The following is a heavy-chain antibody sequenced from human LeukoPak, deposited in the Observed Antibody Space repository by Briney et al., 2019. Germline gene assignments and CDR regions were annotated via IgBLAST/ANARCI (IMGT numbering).Heavy chain of an antibody. J-gene: IGHJ3*02. CDR3: ARPLRGGFFSGGRCYPDTFDI. CDR2: IYPGDYDT. CDR1: GYSFTSYW. Sequence: GESLRLSCKGSGYSFTSYWIGWVPQMPGKGLEWMGNIYPGDYDTSYNTSIQGLVTISTDKSITTTHMQRSSLKASDTAMNYCARPLRGGFFSGGRCYPDTFDIWGQGTMVTVSS. D-gene: IGHD2-15*01. V-gene: IGHV5-51*01.